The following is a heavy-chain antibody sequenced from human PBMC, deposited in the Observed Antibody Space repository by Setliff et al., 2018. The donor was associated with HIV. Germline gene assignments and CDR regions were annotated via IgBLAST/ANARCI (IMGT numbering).Heavy chain of an antibody. CDR1: GLSMSRSSYY. V-gene: IGHV4-39*07. CDR2: IYYSGST. J-gene: IGHJ4*02. Sequence: PSETLSLTCTVSGLSMSRSSYYWGWIRQPPGEGLEWIGSIYYSGSTYYNPSLTSRVTISVDTSNNKFSLRLSSVTAADTAVYYCARGPNPYYYDSSGYHFDYWGQGILVTVSS. CDR3: ARGPNPYYYDSSGYHFDY. D-gene: IGHD3-22*01.